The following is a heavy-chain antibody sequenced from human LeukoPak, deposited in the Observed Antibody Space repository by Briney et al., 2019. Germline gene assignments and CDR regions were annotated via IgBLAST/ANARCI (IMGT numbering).Heavy chain of an antibody. CDR1: GFIFNNYG. CDR3: ARAMGDY. CDR2: IDGSGGLT. V-gene: IGHV3-23*01. J-gene: IGHJ4*02. Sequence: GGSLRLSCAASGFIFNNYGMNWVRQAPGKGLEWVSGIDGSGGLTYYANAVKGRFTISRDNSQNTLYLQMNSLRDEDTAVYYCARAMGDYWGQGTLVTVSS. D-gene: IGHD2-8*01.